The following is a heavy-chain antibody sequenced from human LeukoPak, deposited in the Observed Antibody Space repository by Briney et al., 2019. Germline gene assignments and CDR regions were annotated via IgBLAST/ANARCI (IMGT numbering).Heavy chain of an antibody. J-gene: IGHJ5*02. V-gene: IGHV3-23*01. D-gene: IGHD6-13*01. CDR3: ARDSHIAAAGIHRGRFDP. Sequence: GGSLRLSCAASGFAFSSYAMSWVRQAPGKGLEWVSSITGSGMSTYYADSVKGRFTVSRDNAKNSLYLQMNSLRAEDTAVYYCARDSHIAAAGIHRGRFDPWGQGTPVTVSS. CDR1: GFAFSSYA. CDR2: ITGSGMST.